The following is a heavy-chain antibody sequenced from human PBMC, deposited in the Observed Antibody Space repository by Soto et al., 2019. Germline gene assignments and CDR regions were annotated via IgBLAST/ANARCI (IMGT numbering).Heavy chain of an antibody. J-gene: IGHJ3*02. Sequence: GGTLRLSWAASGFTFSSCAMSWVRQAPGKGLEWVSAISGSGGSTYYADSVKGRFTISRDNSKSTLYLQMNSLRDEDTAVYYCARGGGYSYGTNEAFHIWGQGPMGTGSS. V-gene: IGHV3-23*01. D-gene: IGHD5-18*01. CDR1: GFTFSSCA. CDR2: ISGSGGST. CDR3: ARGGGYSYGTNEAFHI.